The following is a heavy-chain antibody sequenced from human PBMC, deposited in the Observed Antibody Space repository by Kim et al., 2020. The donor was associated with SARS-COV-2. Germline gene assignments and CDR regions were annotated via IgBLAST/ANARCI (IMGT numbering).Heavy chain of an antibody. V-gene: IGHV3-15*01. CDR1: GLTFSDAW. Sequence: GGSLRLSCAVSGLTFSDAWMSWVRQAPGKGLEWVGRIKATGDGGTSDYAAHLKGRISISRDDSKNMLYLEMSGLKTEDSGVYFCTTGVYSNYRDRRKEFFDYWGQGTQVTVSS. CDR2: IKATGDGGTS. J-gene: IGHJ4*02. D-gene: IGHD4-4*01. CDR3: TTGVYSNYRDRRKEFFDY.